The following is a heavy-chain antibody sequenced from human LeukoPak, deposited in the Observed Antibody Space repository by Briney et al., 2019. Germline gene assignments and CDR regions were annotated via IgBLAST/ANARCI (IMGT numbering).Heavy chain of an antibody. D-gene: IGHD6-25*01. V-gene: IGHV1-18*01. CDR2: TSTFNSRT. J-gene: IGHJ4*02. CDR3: AREALNSGAWIY. Sequence: ASVKVSCRASGYSFTSHGIYWVRQAPGQGLEWMGWTSTFNSRTHTARNFQGRVTMTTDTSTTTAYLEVSGLTSNDTAVYYCAREALNSGAWIYWGQGTLVTVSS. CDR1: GYSFTSHG.